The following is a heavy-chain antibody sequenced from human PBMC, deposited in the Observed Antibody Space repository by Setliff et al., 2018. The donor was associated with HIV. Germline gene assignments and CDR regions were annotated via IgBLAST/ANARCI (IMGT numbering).Heavy chain of an antibody. D-gene: IGHD3-3*01. CDR1: GDSISSDDHY. CDR3: ARQYRRITLFEIVRNSNYFDS. V-gene: IGHV4-30-4*08. CDR2: IFNTGST. Sequence: SETLSLTCTVSGDSISSDDHYWSWIRQTPGKGLEWIGYIFNTGSTYYKSSLASRLTMSIDTSRNQFSLKLRSVTAADTAVYYCARQYRRITLFEIVRNSNYFDSWSQGTLVTVSS. J-gene: IGHJ4*02.